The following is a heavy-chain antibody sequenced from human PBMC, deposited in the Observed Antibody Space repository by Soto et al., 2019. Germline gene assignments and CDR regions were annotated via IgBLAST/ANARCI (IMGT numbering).Heavy chain of an antibody. V-gene: IGHV1-69*01. CDR1: GGTLRRYA. CDR3: TVVDMSDNAADNYFYAMDV. Sequence: QVQLGQSGAEVKEPGSSVKVSCKASGGTLRRYAISWVRQAPGRGLEWMGGSSPRVGTTSYGQTKKLQVRLTINADGNMLTASMDLSSLRYEDTAVYFCTVVDMSDNAADNYFYAMDVWGQGTTVIVSS. CDR2: SSPRVGTT. J-gene: IGHJ6*02. D-gene: IGHD3-22*01.